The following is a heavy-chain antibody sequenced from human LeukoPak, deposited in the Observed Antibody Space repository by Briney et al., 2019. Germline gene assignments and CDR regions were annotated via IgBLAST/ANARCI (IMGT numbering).Heavy chain of an antibody. Sequence: GASVKVSCKASGYTFTSYGISWVRQAPGQGLEWMGWISGYTGNTKYAQKLQGRVTMTTDTSASTAYMDLRSLRSDDTAMYYCARTKGSTSYFDSWGQGILVTVSS. CDR3: ARTKGSTSYFDS. CDR2: ISGYTGNT. CDR1: GYTFTSYG. J-gene: IGHJ4*02. V-gene: IGHV1-18*01. D-gene: IGHD2-2*01.